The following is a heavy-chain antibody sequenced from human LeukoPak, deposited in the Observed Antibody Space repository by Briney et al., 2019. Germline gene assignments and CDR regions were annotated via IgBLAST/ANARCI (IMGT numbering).Heavy chain of an antibody. CDR2: INHSGGT. CDR1: GGSFSGYY. J-gene: IGHJ4*02. V-gene: IGHV4-34*01. CDR3: ARGGRPGYFDY. D-gene: IGHD6-25*01. Sequence: SETLSLTCAVYGGSFSGYYWSWIRQPPGKGLEWIGEINHSGGTNYNPSLKSRVTISVDTSKNQFSLKLSSVTAADTAVYYCARGGRPGYFDYWGQGTLVTVSS.